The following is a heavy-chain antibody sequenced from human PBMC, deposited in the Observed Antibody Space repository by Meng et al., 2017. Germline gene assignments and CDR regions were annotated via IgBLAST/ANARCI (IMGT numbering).Heavy chain of an antibody. Sequence: GSLRLSCAASGFTFSDYYMSWIRQAPGKGLEWVSYISSSGSTIYYADSVKGRFTISRDNAKNSLYLQMNSLRAEDTAVYYCARDLGIAVAGSVGWYYYGMDVWGQGTTVTVSS. CDR2: ISSSGSTI. CDR3: ARDLGIAVAGSVGWYYYGMDV. V-gene: IGHV3-11*04. D-gene: IGHD6-19*01. J-gene: IGHJ6*02. CDR1: GFTFSDYY.